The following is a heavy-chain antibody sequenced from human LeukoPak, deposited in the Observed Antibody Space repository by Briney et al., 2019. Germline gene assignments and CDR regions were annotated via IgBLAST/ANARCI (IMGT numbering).Heavy chain of an antibody. CDR3: AKVGYVAAAGHFDY. Sequence: GGSLRLSCAASGFTFSSYGMHWVRQAPGKGLEWMAVIWYDGSNKYYADSVKGRFTISRDNSKNTLYLQMNSLRAEDTAVYYCAKVGYVAAAGHFDYWGQGTLVTVSS. CDR2: IWYDGSNK. D-gene: IGHD6-13*01. V-gene: IGHV3-33*06. J-gene: IGHJ4*02. CDR1: GFTFSSYG.